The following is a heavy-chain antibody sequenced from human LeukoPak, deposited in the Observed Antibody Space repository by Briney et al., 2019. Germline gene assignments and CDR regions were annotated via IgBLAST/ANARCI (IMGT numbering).Heavy chain of an antibody. CDR2: IYYRGST. J-gene: IGHJ4*02. CDR1: GGSISTYY. Sequence: KTSETLSLTCTVSGGSISTYYWSWIRQPPGKGLEYIGYIYYRGSTNYNPSLKSRVTISVDTSKNQFSLKLSSVTAEDTAVYYCASSGSYLPHFDYWGQGTLVIVSS. V-gene: IGHV4-59*01. CDR3: ASSGSYLPHFDY. D-gene: IGHD1-26*01.